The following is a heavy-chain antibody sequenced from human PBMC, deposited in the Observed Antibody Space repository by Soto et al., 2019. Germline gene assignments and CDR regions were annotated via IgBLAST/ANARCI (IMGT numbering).Heavy chain of an antibody. J-gene: IGHJ4*02. CDR2: IIPIFGTA. Sequence: GASVKVSCKASGGTFSSYAISWVRQAAGQGLEWMGGIIPIFGTANYAQKFQGRVTITADKSTSTAYMELSSLRSEDTAVYYCGSEYYYDSSGYSPRYWGQGTLVTVSS. CDR1: GGTFSSYA. CDR3: GSEYYYDSSGYSPRY. V-gene: IGHV1-69*06. D-gene: IGHD3-22*01.